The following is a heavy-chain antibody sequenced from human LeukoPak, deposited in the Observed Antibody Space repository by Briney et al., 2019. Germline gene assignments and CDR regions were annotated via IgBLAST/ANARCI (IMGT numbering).Heavy chain of an antibody. J-gene: IGHJ4*02. Sequence: SETLFLTCTVSGGSISSSSYYWGCIRQPPGKGLEWIGSIYYSGSTYYNPSLKSRVTISVDTSKNQFSLKLSSVTAADTAVYYCARRGGSGWYSLDYWGQGPLVPVTS. CDR3: ARRGGSGWYSLDY. CDR2: IYYSGST. CDR1: GGSISSSSYY. V-gene: IGHV4-39*01. D-gene: IGHD6-19*01.